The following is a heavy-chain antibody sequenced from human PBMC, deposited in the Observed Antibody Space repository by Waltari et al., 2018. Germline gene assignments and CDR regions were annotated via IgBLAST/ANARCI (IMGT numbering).Heavy chain of an antibody. D-gene: IGHD2-15*01. CDR1: GYPFTSYG. J-gene: IGHJ6*02. CDR3: ARPRWPTHYYGMDV. V-gene: IGHV1-18*01. Sequence: QVQLVQSGAEVKKPGASVKVSCKASGYPFTSYGISWVRQATGQGLEWMGWISAYKGNTNYTQKLQGRVTMTTDTSTSSAYMRLRSLSSDDTAVYYCARPRWPTHYYGMDVWGQGTTVTVSS. CDR2: ISAYKGNT.